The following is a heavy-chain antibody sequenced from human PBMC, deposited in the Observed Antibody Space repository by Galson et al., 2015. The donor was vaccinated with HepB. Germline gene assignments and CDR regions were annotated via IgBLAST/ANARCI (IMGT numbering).Heavy chain of an antibody. CDR2: IYYSGST. V-gene: IGHV4-31*03. CDR1: GGSIGSGGYY. D-gene: IGHD3-16*02. Sequence: TLSLTCTVSGGSIGSGGYYWSWIRQHPGKGLEWIGYIYYSGSTYYNPSLKSRVTISVDTSKNQFSLKLSSVTAADTAVYYCAREYRDDCVWGSYRYGAYLDYWGQGTLVTVSS. CDR3: AREYRDDCVWGSYRYGAYLDY. J-gene: IGHJ4*02.